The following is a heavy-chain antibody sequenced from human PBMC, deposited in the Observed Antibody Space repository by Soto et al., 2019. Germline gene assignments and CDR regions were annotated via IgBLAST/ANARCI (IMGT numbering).Heavy chain of an antibody. J-gene: IGHJ5*02. CDR3: ARGAIAVAGNNWFDP. CDR1: GYTFTIYG. Sequence: ASVKVSCKASGYTFTIYGISCVLQSRLQGLEWMGWISAYNGNTNYAQKLQGRVTMTTDTSTSTAYMELRSLRSDDTAVYYCARGAIAVAGNNWFDPWGQGTLVTVSS. D-gene: IGHD6-19*01. V-gene: IGHV1-18*01. CDR2: ISAYNGNT.